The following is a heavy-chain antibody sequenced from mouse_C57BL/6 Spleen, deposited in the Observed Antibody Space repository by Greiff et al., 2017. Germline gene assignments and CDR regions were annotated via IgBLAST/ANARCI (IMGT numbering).Heavy chain of an antibody. CDR2: IWSGGST. J-gene: IGHJ2*01. CDR3: ARGGPLDY. Sequence: VKLVESGPGLVQPSQSLSITCTVSGFSLTSYGVHWVRQSPGKGLEWLGVIWSGGSTDYNAAFISRLSISKDNSKRQVFFKMNRLQADDTAIYYCARGGPLDYWGQGTTLTVSS. V-gene: IGHV2-2*01. CDR1: GFSLTSYG.